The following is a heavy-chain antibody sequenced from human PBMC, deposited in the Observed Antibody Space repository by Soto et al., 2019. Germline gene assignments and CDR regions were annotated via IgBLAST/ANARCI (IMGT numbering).Heavy chain of an antibody. D-gene: IGHD5-18*01. V-gene: IGHV3-30*03. J-gene: IGHJ4*02. CDR1: GFTFSSYG. CDR2: ISYDGSNK. CDR3: ATDRGGYSYGLTYYFDY. Sequence: QVQLVESGGGVVQPERSLRLSCAASGFTFSSYGMHWVRQAPGKGLEWVAVISYDGSNKYYADSVKGRFTISRDNSKNTLYLQMNSLRAEDTAVYYCATDRGGYSYGLTYYFDYWGQGTLVTVSS.